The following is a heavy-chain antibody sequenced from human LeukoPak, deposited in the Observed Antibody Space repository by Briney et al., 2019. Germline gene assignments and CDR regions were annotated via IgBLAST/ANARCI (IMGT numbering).Heavy chain of an antibody. CDR2: IKQDGTEK. D-gene: IGHD2-21*01. V-gene: IGHV3-7*01. J-gene: IGHJ5*02. Sequence: PGGSLRLSCAASGFTFSSYWMSWVRQAPGKGLEWVANIKQDGTEKYYVDSVRGRFTISRDNAKNSLYLQMNSLRAEDTAVYYCVRATASNWFDPWGQGTLVTVSS. CDR1: GFTFSSYW. CDR3: VRATASNWFDP.